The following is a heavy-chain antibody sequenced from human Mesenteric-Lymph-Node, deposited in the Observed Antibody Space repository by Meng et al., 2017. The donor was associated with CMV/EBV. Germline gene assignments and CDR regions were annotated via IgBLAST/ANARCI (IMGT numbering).Heavy chain of an antibody. J-gene: IGHJ4*02. CDR3: ARDQGFSWYPADY. Sequence: ASVKVSCKASGYTFTSYGINWVRQVTGQGLEWMGWISAYNGNTNYAQKFQGRVTMTTDTSTSTAHMELNWLTSDDTAVYYCARDQGFSWYPADYWGQGTLVTVSS. CDR2: ISAYNGNT. D-gene: IGHD6-13*01. CDR1: GYTFTSYG. V-gene: IGHV1-18*01.